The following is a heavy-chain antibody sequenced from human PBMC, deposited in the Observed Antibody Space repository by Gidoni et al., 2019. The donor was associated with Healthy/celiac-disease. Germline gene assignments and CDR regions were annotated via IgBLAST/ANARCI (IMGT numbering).Heavy chain of an antibody. CDR1: VFPFSSYA. CDR2: IRGSGGST. V-gene: IGHV3-23*01. D-gene: IGHD3-3*01. CDR3: AKDDHCWSGYYSSNAFDI. J-gene: IGHJ3*02. Sequence: EVQLLESGGGLVQPGGSLRLSCASSVFPFSSYALSLVRQAPGKGLEWVSAIRGSGGSTYYAASVKGRFTISRDNSKNTLYLQMNSRRAEDTAVYYCAKDDHCWSGYYSSNAFDIWGQGTMVTVSS.